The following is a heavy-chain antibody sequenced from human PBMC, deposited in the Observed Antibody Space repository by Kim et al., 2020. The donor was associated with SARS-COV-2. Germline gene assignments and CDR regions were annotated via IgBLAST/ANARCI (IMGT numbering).Heavy chain of an antibody. D-gene: IGHD7-27*01. Sequence: SETLSLTCTVSGGSISSSSYYWGWIRQPPGKGLEWIGSIYYSGSTYYNPSLKSRVTISVDTSKNQFSLKLSSVTAADTAVYYCDALTHYYGMDVWGQGTT. CDR3: DALTHYYGMDV. CDR1: GGSISSSSYY. J-gene: IGHJ6*02. V-gene: IGHV4-39*01. CDR2: IYYSGST.